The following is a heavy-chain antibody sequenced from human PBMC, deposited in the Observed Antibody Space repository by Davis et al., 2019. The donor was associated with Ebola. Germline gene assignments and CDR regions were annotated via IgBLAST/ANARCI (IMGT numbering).Heavy chain of an antibody. V-gene: IGHV1-2*04. CDR3: ARGITMVQMYNWFDP. CDR1: GYTFTGYY. D-gene: IGHD3-10*01. Sequence: AASVKVSCKASGYTFTGYYMHWVRQAPGQGLEWMGWINPNSGGTNYAQKFQGWVTMTRDTSISTAYMELSRLRSDDTAVYYCARGITMVQMYNWFDPWGQGTLVTVSS. CDR2: INPNSGGT. J-gene: IGHJ5*02.